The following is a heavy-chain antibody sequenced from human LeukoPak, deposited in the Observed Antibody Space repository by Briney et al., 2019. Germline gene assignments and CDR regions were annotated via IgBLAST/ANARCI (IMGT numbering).Heavy chain of an antibody. Sequence: GGSLRLSCAASGFTFSSYAMSWVRQAPGKGLEWVSAISGSGGSTSYAQKFQGRVTMTRDTSTSTVYMELSSLRSDDTAVYYCASSPAASSGWYFDYWGQGTLVTVSS. CDR2: ISGSGGST. CDR1: GFTFSSYA. D-gene: IGHD2-2*01. J-gene: IGHJ4*02. CDR3: ASSPAASSGWYFDY. V-gene: IGHV3-23*01.